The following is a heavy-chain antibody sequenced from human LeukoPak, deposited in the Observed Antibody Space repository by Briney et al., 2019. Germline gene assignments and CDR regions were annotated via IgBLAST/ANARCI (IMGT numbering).Heavy chain of an antibody. Sequence: GGSLRLSCAASRFTFNNYWMHWVRQAPGKGLVWVSRLNSDGSSSAFADSMKGRFTISRDNAKNTLYLQMNSLRAEDTAVYFRVRAKGGPGSTWAFDIWGQGTMVTVSS. CDR1: RFTFNNYW. CDR2: LNSDGSSS. V-gene: IGHV3-74*01. J-gene: IGHJ3*02. CDR3: VRAKGGPGSTWAFDI. D-gene: IGHD6-13*01.